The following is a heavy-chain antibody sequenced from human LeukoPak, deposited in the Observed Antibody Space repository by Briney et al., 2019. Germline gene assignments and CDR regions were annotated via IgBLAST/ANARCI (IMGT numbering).Heavy chain of an antibody. CDR1: GFTFSSYA. Sequence: GGSLRLSCAASGFTFSSYAMSWVRQAPGKGLEWVSAISASGGTTYYADSVKGRFTISRDNSKNTLYLQMNSLRAEDTAVYYCARDGYSFGHDFDYWGQGTLVTVSS. CDR3: ARDGYSFGHDFDY. CDR2: ISASGGTT. D-gene: IGHD5-18*01. J-gene: IGHJ4*02. V-gene: IGHV3-23*01.